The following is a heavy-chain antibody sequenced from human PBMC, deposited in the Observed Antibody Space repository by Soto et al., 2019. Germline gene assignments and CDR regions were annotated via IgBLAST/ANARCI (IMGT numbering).Heavy chain of an antibody. D-gene: IGHD5-12*01. CDR1: GFTFSSYS. CDR3: ARDARGYSGYDSYYYYYGMDV. Sequence: PGGSLRLSCAASGFTFSSYSMNWVRQAPGKGLEWVSYISSSSSTIYYADSVKGRFTISRDNAKNALYLQMNSLRDEDTAVYYWARDARGYSGYDSYYYYYGMDVWGQGTTVTVSS. V-gene: IGHV3-48*02. J-gene: IGHJ6*02. CDR2: ISSSSSTI.